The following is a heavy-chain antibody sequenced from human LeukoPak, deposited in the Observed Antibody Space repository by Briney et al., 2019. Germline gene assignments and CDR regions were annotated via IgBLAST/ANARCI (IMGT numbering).Heavy chain of an antibody. CDR1: GGSISISF. D-gene: IGHD6-19*01. V-gene: IGHV4-59*08. CDR3: ARQTASGWYPFDH. CDR2: IYDSGST. J-gene: IGHJ4*02. Sequence: SETLSLTCTVSGGSISISFWSWTRQPPGKGLEWIGYIYDSGSTNYNPSLKSRVTMSIDTSKNQFSLKLSSVTAADTAVHYCARQTASGWYPFDHWGQGTLVTVSS.